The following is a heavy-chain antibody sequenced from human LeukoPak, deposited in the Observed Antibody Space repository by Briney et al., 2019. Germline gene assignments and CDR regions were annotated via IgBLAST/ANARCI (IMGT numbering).Heavy chain of an antibody. J-gene: IGHJ4*02. D-gene: IGHD6-13*01. CDR3: ARAYIAAAGTFDY. V-gene: IGHV3-21*01. Sequence: GGSLRLSCAASGFTFSSYSMKWVRQAPGKGLEWVSSISSSSSYIYYADSVKGRFTISRDNAKNSLYLQMNSLRAEDTAVYYCARAYIAAAGTFDYWGQGTLVTVSS. CDR1: GFTFSSYS. CDR2: ISSSSSYI.